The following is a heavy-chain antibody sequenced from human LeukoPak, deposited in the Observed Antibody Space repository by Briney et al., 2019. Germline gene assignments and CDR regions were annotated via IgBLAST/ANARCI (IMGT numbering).Heavy chain of an antibody. CDR1: GYTFTSYD. D-gene: IGHD6-6*01. V-gene: IGHV1-8*01. J-gene: IGHJ3*02. CDR2: MSPNSGNT. CDR3: ARGRQAARDFDI. Sequence: ASVKVSCKASGYTFTSYDINWVRQATGQGLEWMGWMSPNSGNTGYAQKFQGRVTMTRNTSISTAYMELSSLRSEDTAVYYCARGRQAARDFDIWGQGTMVTVSS.